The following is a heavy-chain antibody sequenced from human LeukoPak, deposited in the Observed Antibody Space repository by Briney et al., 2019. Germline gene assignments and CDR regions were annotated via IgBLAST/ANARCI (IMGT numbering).Heavy chain of an antibody. J-gene: IGHJ4*02. CDR3: AGGLTPAHYYFDY. CDR1: GFTFSSYA. CDR2: ISYDGSNK. D-gene: IGHD2-2*01. Sequence: RSGGSLRLSCAASGFTFSSYAMHWVRQAPGKGLEWVAVISYDGSNKYYADSVKGRFTISRDNSKNTLYLQMNSLRAEDTAVYYCAGGLTPAHYYFDYWGQGTLVTVSS. V-gene: IGHV3-30-3*01.